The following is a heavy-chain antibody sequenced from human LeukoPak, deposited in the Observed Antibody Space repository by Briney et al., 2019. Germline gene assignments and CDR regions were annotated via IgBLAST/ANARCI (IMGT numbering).Heavy chain of an antibody. CDR3: AREGSPPGSGSKIPDAFDI. CDR1: GYTFTTYA. J-gene: IGHJ3*02. V-gene: IGHV7-4-1*02. Sequence: GASVKVSCKASGYTFTTYAMNWVRQAPGQGLEWMGWINTNSGNPTYAQDFTGRFVFSLDTSVSTAYLQISSLKAEDTAVYYCAREGSPPGSGSKIPDAFDIWGQGTMVTVSS. CDR2: INTNSGNP. D-gene: IGHD3-10*01.